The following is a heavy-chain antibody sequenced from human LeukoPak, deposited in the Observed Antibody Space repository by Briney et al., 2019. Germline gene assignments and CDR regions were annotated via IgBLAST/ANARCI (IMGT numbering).Heavy chain of an antibody. V-gene: IGHV1-18*01. CDR1: GYTFTSYG. Sequence: ASVKVSCKASGYTFTSYGISWVRQAPGQGLEWMGWISAYNGNTNYAQKRQGRVTMTTDTSTSTAYMELRSLRSDDTAVYYCARVGPYYYDSSGYSDYSYYYYYYGMDVWGQGTTVTVSS. CDR3: ARVGPYYYDSSGYSDYSYYYYYYGMDV. CDR2: ISAYNGNT. J-gene: IGHJ6*02. D-gene: IGHD3-22*01.